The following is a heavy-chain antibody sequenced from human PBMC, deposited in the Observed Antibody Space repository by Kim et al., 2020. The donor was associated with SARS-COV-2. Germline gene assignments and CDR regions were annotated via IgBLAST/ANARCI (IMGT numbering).Heavy chain of an antibody. Sequence: SETLSLTCTVSGGSISSSSYYWGWIRQPPGKGLEWIGSIYYSGSTYYNPSLKSRVTISVDTSKNQFSLKLSSVTAADTAVYYCAATMVRGEGPYYFDYWG. V-gene: IGHV4-39*01. D-gene: IGHD3-10*01. CDR3: AATMVRGEGPYYFDY. CDR1: GGSISSSSYY. J-gene: IGHJ4*01. CDR2: IYYSGST.